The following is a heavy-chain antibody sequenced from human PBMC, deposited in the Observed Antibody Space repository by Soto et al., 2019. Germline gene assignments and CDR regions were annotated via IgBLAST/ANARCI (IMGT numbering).Heavy chain of an antibody. CDR3: VRGSMDV. CDR1: GFTFSSYD. V-gene: IGHV3-13*01. J-gene: IGHJ6*02. Sequence: GGSLRLSCAASGFTFSSYDMHWVRQATGKGLEWVSAIGIAGDTYYAGSVKGRLTISRENAKNSLYLQMNSLRAEDTAVYYCVRGSMDVWGQGTTVTVSS. CDR2: IGIAGDT.